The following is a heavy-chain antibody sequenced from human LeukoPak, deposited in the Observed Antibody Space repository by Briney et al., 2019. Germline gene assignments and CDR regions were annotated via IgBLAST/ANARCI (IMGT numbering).Heavy chain of an antibody. CDR2: IYYSGST. J-gene: IGHJ4*02. Sequence: SETLSLTCTVSGGSISSGDYYWSWIRQPPGKGLEWIGYIYYSGSTYYNPSLKSRVTISVDTSKNQFSLKLSSVTAADTAVYYCAREGLGELALDYWGQGTLVTVSS. D-gene: IGHD3-16*01. CDR3: AREGLGELALDY. CDR1: GGSISSGDYY. V-gene: IGHV4-30-4*08.